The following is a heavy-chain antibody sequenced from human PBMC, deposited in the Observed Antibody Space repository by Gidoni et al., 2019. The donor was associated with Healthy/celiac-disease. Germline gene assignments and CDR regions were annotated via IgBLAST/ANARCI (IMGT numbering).Heavy chain of an antibody. Sequence: EVQLLESGGGLVQPGGSLRLSCAASGFTFSSYAISWVRQAPGKGLEWVSAISGSGGSTYSADAVKGRFTISRDNSKNTLYLQMNSLRAEDTAVYYCANSGYGDYVGYFDYWGQGTLVTVSS. V-gene: IGHV3-23*01. J-gene: IGHJ4*02. D-gene: IGHD4-17*01. CDR1: GFTFSSYA. CDR3: ANSGYGDYVGYFDY. CDR2: ISGSGGST.